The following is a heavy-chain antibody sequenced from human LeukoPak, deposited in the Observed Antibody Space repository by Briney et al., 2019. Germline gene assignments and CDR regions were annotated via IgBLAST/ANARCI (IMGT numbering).Heavy chain of an antibody. J-gene: IGHJ6*03. V-gene: IGHV3-11*04. D-gene: IGHD1/OR15-1a*01. Sequence: ADSVKGRFTISRDNAKNSLYLEMNSLRAEDTAVYYCARALNNRYYYMDVWGKGTTVTVSS. CDR3: ARALNNRYYYMDV.